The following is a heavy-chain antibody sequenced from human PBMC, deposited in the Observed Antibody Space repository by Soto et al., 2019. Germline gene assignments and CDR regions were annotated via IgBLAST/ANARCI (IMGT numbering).Heavy chain of an antibody. J-gene: IGHJ4*02. CDR2: IKSDESTT. D-gene: IGHD3-10*01. Sequence: EVQLVESGGGVVQPGGSLRLSCAASGFIFSDYWIHWVRQAPGKGLVWVSRIKSDESTTNYADSVWGRLTISRDNAKNTVYLQMNSLRAEDTAVYYCARGARNYYYFDYWGQGTLVTVSS. CDR1: GFIFSDYW. V-gene: IGHV3-74*01. CDR3: ARGARNYYYFDY.